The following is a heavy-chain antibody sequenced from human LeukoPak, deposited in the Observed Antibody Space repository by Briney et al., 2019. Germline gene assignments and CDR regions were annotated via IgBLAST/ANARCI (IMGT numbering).Heavy chain of an antibody. J-gene: IGHJ4*02. Sequence: SLKVSCQASGGTFSNYAISRVRQAPGQGLDWMGRIIPIFGTANYAQKFQGRVTTTTDESTSTAYMELSSLRSEDTAVYYCARTIVVVTAMENEYYFDYWGQGTLVTVSS. CDR2: IIPIFGTA. V-gene: IGHV1-69*05. CDR3: ARTIVVVTAMENEYYFDY. D-gene: IGHD2-21*02. CDR1: GGTFSNYA.